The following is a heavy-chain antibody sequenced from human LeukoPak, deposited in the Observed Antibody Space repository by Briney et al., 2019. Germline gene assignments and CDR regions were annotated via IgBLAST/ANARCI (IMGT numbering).Heavy chain of an antibody. CDR1: GYTFTSYY. CDR3: ARDGSSSWLIYYMDV. D-gene: IGHD6-13*01. Sequence: ASVKVSCKASGYTFTSYYMHWVRQAPGQGLEWMGWINPNSGGTNYAQKFQGRVTMTRDTSISTAYMELSRLRSDDTAVYYCARDGSSSWLIYYMDVWGKGTTVTVSS. CDR2: INPNSGGT. J-gene: IGHJ6*03. V-gene: IGHV1-2*02.